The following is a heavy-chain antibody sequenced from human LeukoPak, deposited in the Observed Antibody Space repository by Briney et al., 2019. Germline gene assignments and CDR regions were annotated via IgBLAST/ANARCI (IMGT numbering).Heavy chain of an antibody. Sequence: GGSLRLSCAASGFSVSSNYMSWVRQAPGKGLEWVSVIYSGGSTYYADSVKGRSTISRDNFKNTLYLQMNSLRAEDTAVYYCARAWGRSSSTDFDYWGQGHLVTVSS. CDR1: GFSVSSNY. V-gene: IGHV3-53*01. CDR3: ARAWGRSSSTDFDY. D-gene: IGHD6-6*01. CDR2: IYSGGST. J-gene: IGHJ4*02.